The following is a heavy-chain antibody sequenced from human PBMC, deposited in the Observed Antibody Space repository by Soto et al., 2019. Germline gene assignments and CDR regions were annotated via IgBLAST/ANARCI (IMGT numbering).Heavy chain of an antibody. CDR1: GGSFSGYY. V-gene: IGHV4-34*01. Sequence: SETLSLTCAVYGGSFSGYYWTWIRQPPGKGLEWIGEINHRRSTSYNPSLKRRVTMSIDTSKNQFSLHLSSVTAADTAVYYCARESEDLTSNFDYWGQGTLVTVSS. CDR2: INHRRST. CDR3: ARESEDLTSNFDY. J-gene: IGHJ4*02.